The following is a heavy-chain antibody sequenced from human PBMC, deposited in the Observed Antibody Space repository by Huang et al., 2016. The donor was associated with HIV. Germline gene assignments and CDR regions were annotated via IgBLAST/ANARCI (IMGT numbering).Heavy chain of an antibody. CDR1: GGTFSSYA. J-gene: IGHJ4*02. D-gene: IGHD3-22*01. CDR3: ARARGYYDSSVSYYFDY. CDR2: IIPILGTA. Sequence: QVQLVQSGAEVKKPGSSVKVSCKASGGTFSSYAISWVRQAPGQGLAWMGGIIPILGTANYAQKFQGRVTMTADESTSTAYMELSSLRSEDTAVYYCARARGYYDSSVSYYFDYWGQGTLVTVSS. V-gene: IGHV1-69*13.